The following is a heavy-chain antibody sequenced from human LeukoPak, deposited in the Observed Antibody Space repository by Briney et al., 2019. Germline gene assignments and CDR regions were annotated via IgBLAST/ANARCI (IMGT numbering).Heavy chain of an antibody. CDR3: ARCPQRLDNPYSFYYMDV. D-gene: IGHD6-25*01. V-gene: IGHV3-33*01. J-gene: IGHJ6*03. CDR1: GFNFSNYG. Sequence: GGSLRLSCAASGFNFSNYGIHWVRQAPGKGLEWVSVIWFDGSNRYYEKSVKGRFTVSRDDSKNTVYLQMNSLGAGDTAVYYCARCPQRLDNPYSFYYMDVWGKGTTVTVSS. CDR2: IWFDGSNR.